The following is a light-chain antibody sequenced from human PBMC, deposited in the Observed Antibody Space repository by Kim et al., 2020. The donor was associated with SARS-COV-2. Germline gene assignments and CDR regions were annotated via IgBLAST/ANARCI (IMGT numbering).Light chain of an antibody. CDR1: SSNIGAAFD. Sequence: QRVTITGSGASSNIGAAFDVHWDELRPVTAPKLSVYANINRASGVPDRFSGSKSGTSASLAITGLQAEVEADYYCQSYDNSLRGWMFGGGTKLTVL. CDR2: ANI. CDR3: QSYDNSLRGWM. J-gene: IGLJ3*02. V-gene: IGLV1-40*01.